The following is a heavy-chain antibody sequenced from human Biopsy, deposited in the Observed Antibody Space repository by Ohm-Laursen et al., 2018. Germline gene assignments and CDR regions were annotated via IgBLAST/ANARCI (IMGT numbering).Heavy chain of an antibody. CDR1: DGHINHYY. CDR2: IYPGGST. CDR3: ASVVLGATNDAFDL. D-gene: IGHD3-22*01. J-gene: IGHJ3*01. V-gene: IGHV4-4*07. Sequence: TLSLTCNVSDGHINHYYWSWIRQPAGKGLEWIGRIYPGGSTNYNPSVKSRVTMSVDTSKKQLSLGLRSVTAADTAMYYCASVVLGATNDAFDLWGQGTMVVVSS.